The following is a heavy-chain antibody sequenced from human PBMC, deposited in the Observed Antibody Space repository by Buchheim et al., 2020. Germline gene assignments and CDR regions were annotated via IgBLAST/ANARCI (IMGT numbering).Heavy chain of an antibody. CDR3: ARDRNSVVRPAPFFDY. Sequence: EVQLVESGGGLVQPGGSLRLSCAASGFTFSSYWMSWVRQAPGKGLEWVANIKQDGSEKYYVDSVKGRFTISRDNAKNSLYLQMNSLRAEDTAVYYCARDRNSVVRPAPFFDYWGQGTL. CDR1: GFTFSSYW. D-gene: IGHD4-23*01. V-gene: IGHV3-7*01. J-gene: IGHJ4*02. CDR2: IKQDGSEK.